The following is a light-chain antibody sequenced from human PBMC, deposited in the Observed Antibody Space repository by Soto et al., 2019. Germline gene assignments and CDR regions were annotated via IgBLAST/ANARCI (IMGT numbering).Light chain of an antibody. CDR1: QSISSW. CDR3: QQYNTYSRT. Sequence: DIQMTQSPSTLSASVGDRVTITCRAGQSISSWLAWYQQKPGKAPNLLIYKASSLQGGAPSRFSGSGSGTDFTLTISSLQPDDFATYYCQQYNTYSRTFGQGTKV. J-gene: IGKJ1*01. V-gene: IGKV1-5*03. CDR2: KAS.